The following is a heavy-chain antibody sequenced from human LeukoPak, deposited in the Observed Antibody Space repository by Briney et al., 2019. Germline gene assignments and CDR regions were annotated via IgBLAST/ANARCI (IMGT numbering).Heavy chain of an antibody. D-gene: IGHD2-2*01. CDR1: GYTFTGYY. CDR2: INPNSGGT. V-gene: IGHV1-2*02. Sequence: ASVKVSCKASGYTFTGYYMHWVRQAPGQGLKWMGWINPNSGGTNYAQKFQGRVTMTRDTSISTAYMELSSLRSEDTAVYYCARGVPGTYYYYYMDDWGKGTTVTVSS. J-gene: IGHJ6*03. CDR3: ARGVPGTYYYYYMDD.